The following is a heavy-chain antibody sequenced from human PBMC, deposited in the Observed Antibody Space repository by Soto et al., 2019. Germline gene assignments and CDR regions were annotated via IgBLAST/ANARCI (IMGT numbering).Heavy chain of an antibody. CDR3: ARPTGDFYYYYGMDV. Sequence: SVKVSCKASGGTFSSYAISWVRQAPGQGLEWMGGIIPIFGTANYAQKFQGRVTITADESTSTAYMELSSLRSEDTAVYYCARPTGDFYYYYGMDVWGQGTTVTVSS. CDR2: IIPIFGTA. J-gene: IGHJ6*02. CDR1: GGTFSSYA. V-gene: IGHV1-69*13.